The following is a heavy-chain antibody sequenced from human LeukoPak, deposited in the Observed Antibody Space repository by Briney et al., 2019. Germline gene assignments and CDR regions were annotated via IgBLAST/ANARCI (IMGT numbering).Heavy chain of an antibody. CDR3: ARGRITMIH. Sequence: SETLSLTCAVYGGSFSGYHWSWIRQPPGKGLEWIGEINHSGSTNYNPSLKSRVTISVDTSKNQFSLKLSSVTAADTAVYYCARGRITMIHWGQGNLVTVSS. D-gene: IGHD3-22*01. CDR2: INHSGST. J-gene: IGHJ4*02. CDR1: GGSFSGYH. V-gene: IGHV4-34*01.